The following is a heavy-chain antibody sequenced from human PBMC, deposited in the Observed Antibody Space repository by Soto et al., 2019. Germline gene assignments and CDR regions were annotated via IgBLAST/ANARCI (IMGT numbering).Heavy chain of an antibody. Sequence: GGSLRLSCSASGFTFSSYAMHWVRQAPGKGLEYVSAISSNGGSTYYADSVKGRSTISRDNSKNTLYLQMSSLRAEDTAVYYCVKMGASGSYGFDYWGQGTLVTVSS. CDR2: ISSNGGST. CDR3: VKMGASGSYGFDY. V-gene: IGHV3-64D*06. CDR1: GFTFSSYA. D-gene: IGHD1-26*01. J-gene: IGHJ4*02.